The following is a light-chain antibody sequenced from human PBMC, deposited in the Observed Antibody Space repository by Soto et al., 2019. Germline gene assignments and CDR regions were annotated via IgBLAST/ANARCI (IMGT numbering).Light chain of an antibody. CDR1: QSVSSN. V-gene: IGKV3-15*01. CDR2: GAS. CDR3: QQYNNWPLT. J-gene: IGKJ4*01. Sequence: EIVMTQSPATLSVSPGERATLSCRASQSVSSNLAWYQQKPGQAPRLLIYGASTRATGIPARFSGSGSGTEFTLTISILQSEDFAVYYCQQYNNWPLTFGGGTKGDI.